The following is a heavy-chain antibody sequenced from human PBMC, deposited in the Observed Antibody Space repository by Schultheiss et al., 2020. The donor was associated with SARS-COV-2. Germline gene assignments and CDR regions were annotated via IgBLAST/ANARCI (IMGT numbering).Heavy chain of an antibody. J-gene: IGHJ5*02. Sequence: GGSLRLSCAASGFTFSDYYMTWIRQAPGKGLEWVSYISSSSSTIYYADSVKGRFTISRDNAKNSLYLQMNSLRDEDTAVYYCARVFGSGSYYNDHMWFDPWGQGTLVTVSS. CDR2: ISSSSSTI. V-gene: IGHV3-11*04. D-gene: IGHD3-10*01. CDR1: GFTFSDYY. CDR3: ARVFGSGSYYNDHMWFDP.